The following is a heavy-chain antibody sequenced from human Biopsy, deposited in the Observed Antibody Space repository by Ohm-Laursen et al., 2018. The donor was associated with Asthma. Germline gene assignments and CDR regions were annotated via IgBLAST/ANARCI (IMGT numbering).Heavy chain of an antibody. V-gene: IGHV3-30-3*01. CDR1: GTHFGSYN. J-gene: IGHJ4*02. CDR3: SRDTLGYYFDI. D-gene: IGHD6-13*01. CDR2: ITFDGSTQ. Sequence: SLRLSCAASGTHFGSYNMHWARQAPGKGLEWVAVITFDGSTQHYGDSVKGRFTISRDNSKNMLFLQTNSLRAEDTAVYYCSRDTLGYYFDIWGQGTQVTASS.